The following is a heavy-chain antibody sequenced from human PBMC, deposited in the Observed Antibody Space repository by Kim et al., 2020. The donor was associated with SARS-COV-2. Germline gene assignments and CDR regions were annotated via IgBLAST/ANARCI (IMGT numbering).Heavy chain of an antibody. D-gene: IGHD6-13*01. CDR2: INHSGST. Sequence: SETLSLTCAVYGGSFSGYYWSWIRQPPGKGLEWIGEINHSGSTNYNPSLKSRVTISVDTSKNQFSLKLSSVTAADTAVYYCARVGSWYEYYYGMDVWGQGTTVTVS. J-gene: IGHJ6*02. CDR3: ARVGSWYEYYYGMDV. V-gene: IGHV4-34*01. CDR1: GGSFSGYY.